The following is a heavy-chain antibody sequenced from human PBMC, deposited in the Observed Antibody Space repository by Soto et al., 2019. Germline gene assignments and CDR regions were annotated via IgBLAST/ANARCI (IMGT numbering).Heavy chain of an antibody. CDR1: GYTFLSYD. CDR3: VRAPSVTSRSWFDP. V-gene: IGHV3-48*03. Sequence: GGSLRLSCAASGYTFLSYDMNWVRQAPGKGLEWISYISTTGSSRYYADSVRGRFTVSRDDAKNSLYLQMDSLRVEDTAIYYCVRAPSVTSRSWFDPWGQGTLVTVSS. D-gene: IGHD4-17*01. CDR2: ISTTGSSR. J-gene: IGHJ5*02.